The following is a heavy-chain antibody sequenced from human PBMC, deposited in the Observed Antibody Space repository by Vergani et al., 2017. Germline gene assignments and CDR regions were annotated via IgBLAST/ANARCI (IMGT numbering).Heavy chain of an antibody. Sequence: EVQLVESGGGLVKRGGSLRLSCAASGFTFSSYSMNWVRQAPGQGLEWVSSISSSSSYIHYSDSLKGRFTISRDNAKSSLYLQMNSLRAEDTGVYYCAGDRYYLGSESYPYFYYYGLDVWVQGTAVTDSS. V-gene: IGHV3-21*01. CDR3: AGDRYYLGSESYPYFYYYGLDV. CDR1: GFTFSSYS. J-gene: IGHJ6*02. D-gene: IGHD3-10*01. CDR2: ISSSSSYI.